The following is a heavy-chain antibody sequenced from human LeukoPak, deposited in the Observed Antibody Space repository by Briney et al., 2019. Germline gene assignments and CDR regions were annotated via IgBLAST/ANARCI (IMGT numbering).Heavy chain of an antibody. Sequence: PSETLSLTCTVSGGSVSSADYYWSWIRQPPGKGLEWIGYIYNSGSTLYNPSLKSRVTISVDTSKNQFSLKLSSVTAADTAVYYCAREVVAASNWFDPWGQGTLVTVSS. D-gene: IGHD2-15*01. V-gene: IGHV4-30-4*01. J-gene: IGHJ5*02. CDR2: IYNSGST. CDR3: AREVVAASNWFDP. CDR1: GGSVSSADYY.